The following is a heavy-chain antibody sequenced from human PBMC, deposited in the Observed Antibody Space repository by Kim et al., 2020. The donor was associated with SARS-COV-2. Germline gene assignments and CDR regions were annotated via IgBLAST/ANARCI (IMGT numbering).Heavy chain of an antibody. Sequence: SETLSLTCTVSGGSISSYYWSWIRQPPGKGLEWIGYIYNSGSTNYKSSLKSRVTISVDTSKNQLSLKLSSVTAADTAVYYCARHYGPGAVTGFYYWGQGT. V-gene: IGHV4-59*08. D-gene: IGHD6-19*01. J-gene: IGHJ4*02. CDR1: GGSISSYY. CDR3: ARHYGPGAVTGFYY. CDR2: IYNSGST.